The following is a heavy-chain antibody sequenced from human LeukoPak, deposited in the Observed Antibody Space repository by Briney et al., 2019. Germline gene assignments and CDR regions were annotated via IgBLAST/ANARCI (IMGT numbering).Heavy chain of an antibody. V-gene: IGHV3-23*01. J-gene: IGHJ4*02. CDR2: MSGSGGST. D-gene: IGHD3-22*01. CDR1: GFTFSTYA. CDR3: AKVPFSVYYDSTGYYYYFDY. Sequence: GGSLRLSCAASGFTFSTYAMSWVRQAPGKGLEWVSGMSGSGGSTYYADSVKGRFTISRHDSKNTLYLQMDSLRAEDTAVYYCAKVPFSVYYDSTGYYYYFDYWGQGTLVTVSS.